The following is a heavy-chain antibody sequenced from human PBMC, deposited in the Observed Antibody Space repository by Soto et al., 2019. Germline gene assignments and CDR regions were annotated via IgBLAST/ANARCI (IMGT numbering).Heavy chain of an antibody. D-gene: IGHD3-9*01. CDR3: ARRVYYDVLTNWYFDS. Sequence: SETLSLTCTVSGGSISSGDYYWSWIRQPPGKGLEWIGYIYYSGSTYYNPSLKSRVTISVDTSKNQYSLQLNSVTAADTALYYCARRVYYDVLTNWYFDSWGQGNMVTVSS. CDR2: IYYSGST. CDR1: GGSISSGDYY. V-gene: IGHV4-30-4*01. J-gene: IGHJ4*02.